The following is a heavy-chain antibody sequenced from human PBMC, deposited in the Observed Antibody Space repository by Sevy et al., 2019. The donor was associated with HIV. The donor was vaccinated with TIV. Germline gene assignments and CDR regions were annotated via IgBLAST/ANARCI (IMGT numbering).Heavy chain of an antibody. D-gene: IGHD1-26*01. CDR1: GYSFTSYW. CDR3: ARRGYSGSSFGYREMRYNAFDI. Sequence: GESLKICCKGSGYSFTSYWIGWVRQMPGKGLEWMGIIYPGDSDTRYSPSFQGQVTISADKSISTAYLQWGSLKASDTAMYYCARRGYSGSSFGYREMRYNAFDIWGQGTMVTVSS. J-gene: IGHJ3*02. CDR2: IYPGDSDT. V-gene: IGHV5-51*01.